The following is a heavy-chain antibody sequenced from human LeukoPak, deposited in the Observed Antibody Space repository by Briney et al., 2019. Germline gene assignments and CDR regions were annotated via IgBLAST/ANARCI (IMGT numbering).Heavy chain of an antibody. J-gene: IGHJ4*02. Sequence: GGSLRLSCTASGLTFSTSGFNWVRQAPGKGLEWVASIGPTGSDRYHADSIKGRFTISRDNANNFLYLQMNSLRAEDTAVYYCATETNGRHYDYWGQGTLDTVSS. CDR1: GLTFSTSG. D-gene: IGHD1-14*01. CDR3: ATETNGRHYDY. CDR2: IGPTGSDR. V-gene: IGHV3-21*06.